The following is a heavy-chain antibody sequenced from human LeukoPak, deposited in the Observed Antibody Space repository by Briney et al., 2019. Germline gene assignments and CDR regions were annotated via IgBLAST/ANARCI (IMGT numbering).Heavy chain of an antibody. D-gene: IGHD6-19*01. V-gene: IGHV4-59*08. Sequence: SETLSLTCTVSGGSISSYYWSWIRQPPGKGLEWIGYIYYSGSTNYNPSLKSRVTISVDTSKNQFSLKLSSVTAADTAVYYCASQEYSSGNYYYGMDVWGQGTTVTVSS. J-gene: IGHJ6*02. CDR1: GGSISSYY. CDR2: IYYSGST. CDR3: ASQEYSSGNYYYGMDV.